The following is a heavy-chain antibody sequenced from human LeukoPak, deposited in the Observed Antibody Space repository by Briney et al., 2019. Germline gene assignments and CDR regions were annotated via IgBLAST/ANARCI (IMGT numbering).Heavy chain of an antibody. CDR1: GGTFSSYA. J-gene: IGHJ4*02. CDR2: IIPILGIA. V-gene: IGHV1-69*04. D-gene: IGHD2-8*01. CDR3: TSLSDAIESRGTRNY. Sequence: PVKVSCKASGGTFSSYAISWVRQAPGQGLEWMGRIIPILGIAIYAQKFQGRVTMTEDTSTDTAYMELSSLRSEDTAVYYCTSLSDAIESRGTRNYWGQGTLVTVSS.